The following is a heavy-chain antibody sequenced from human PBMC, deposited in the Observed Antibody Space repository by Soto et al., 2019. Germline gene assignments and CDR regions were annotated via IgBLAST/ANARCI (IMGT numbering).Heavy chain of an antibody. D-gene: IGHD1-26*01. V-gene: IGHV5-10-1*01. CDR3: ARGGFHYYGMDV. CDR1: GYSFTSYW. Sequence: PGESLKISCKGSGYSFTSYWISWVRQMPGKGLEWMGRIDPSDSYTNYSPSFQGHVTISADKSISTAYLQWSSLKASDSAMYYCARGGFHYYGMDVWGQGKTVTVSS. J-gene: IGHJ6*02. CDR2: IDPSDSYT.